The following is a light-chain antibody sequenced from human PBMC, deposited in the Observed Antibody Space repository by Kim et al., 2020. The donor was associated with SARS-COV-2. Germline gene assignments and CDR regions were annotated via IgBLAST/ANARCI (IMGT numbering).Light chain of an antibody. CDR2: EAS. CDR1: QNISRW. J-gene: IGKJ1*01. Sequence: DIHMTQSPSTLSASVGDRFTITCRASQNISRWLAWYQQKPQKAPKLLIYEASKLESGVPSRFSGSGSGIEFSLTISNLQPDDFATYYCQQFSSYSWTFGQGTKVDIK. V-gene: IGKV1-5*01. CDR3: QQFSSYSWT.